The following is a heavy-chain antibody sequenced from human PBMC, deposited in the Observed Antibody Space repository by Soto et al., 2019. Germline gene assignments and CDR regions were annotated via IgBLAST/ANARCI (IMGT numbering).Heavy chain of an antibody. J-gene: IGHJ4*02. V-gene: IGHV3-30*18. CDR3: AKDGKVSGSGTYHIDY. CDR2: ISYDGSNK. CDR1: GFIFSTYG. Sequence: QVKLVESGGGVVQPGRSLRLSCAASGFIFSTYGMHWVRQAPGKGLEWVAVISYDGSNKYYADSVKGRFTISRDKSQNTVYLQMNSLRGEDTAVYYCAKDGKVSGSGTYHIDYWGQGTPVTVSS. D-gene: IGHD3-10*01.